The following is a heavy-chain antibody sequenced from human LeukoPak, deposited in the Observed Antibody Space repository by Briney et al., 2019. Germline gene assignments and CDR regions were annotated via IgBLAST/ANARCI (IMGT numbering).Heavy chain of an antibody. Sequence: GGSLRLSCAASGFTFSSYAMSWVRQAPGMGLEWVSAISHSGGSTYYADSVKGRFTISRDNSKNTLYLQMNSLRAEDTAVYYCAKRSLYSSSFPYFDYWGQGTPVTVSS. J-gene: IGHJ4*02. CDR3: AKRSLYSSSFPYFDY. CDR2: ISHSGGST. V-gene: IGHV3-23*01. D-gene: IGHD6-6*01. CDR1: GFTFSSYA.